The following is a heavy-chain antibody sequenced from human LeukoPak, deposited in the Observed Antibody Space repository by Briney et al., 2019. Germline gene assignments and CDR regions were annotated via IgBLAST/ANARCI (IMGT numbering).Heavy chain of an antibody. D-gene: IGHD6-6*01. J-gene: IGHJ4*02. CDR2: INQISSHI. Sequence: GGSLRLSCAASGFTFSSYSMNWVRQAPGKGLEWVSSINQISSHIYYAESVRGRFSISRDNAKNSVYLQMNSLRAEDTAIYYCANQRRDSSSSSFRYYFDYWGQGTLVTVSS. CDR3: ANQRRDSSSSSFRYYFDY. V-gene: IGHV3-21*01. CDR1: GFTFSSYS.